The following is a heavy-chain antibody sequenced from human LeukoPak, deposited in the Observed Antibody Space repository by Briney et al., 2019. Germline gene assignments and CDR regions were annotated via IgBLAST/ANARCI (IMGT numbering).Heavy chain of an antibody. CDR2: IIPIFGTA. Sequence: ASVKVSCKASGYTFTSYDISWVRQAPGQGLEWMGGIIPIFGTANYAQKFQGRVTITTDESTSTAYMELSSLRSEDTAVYYCAREPYRGQFDYWGQGTLVTVSS. V-gene: IGHV1-69*05. CDR3: AREPYRGQFDY. J-gene: IGHJ4*02. D-gene: IGHD1-14*01. CDR1: GYTFTSYD.